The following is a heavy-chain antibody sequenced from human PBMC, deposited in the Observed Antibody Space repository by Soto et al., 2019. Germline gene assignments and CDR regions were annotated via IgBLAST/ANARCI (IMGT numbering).Heavy chain of an antibody. Sequence: VASVKVSCKASGGTFSSYAISWVRQAPGQGLEWMGGIIPIFGTANYAQKFQGRVTITADESTSTAYMELSSLRSEDTAVYYCARDFHPTRYGMDVWGQGTTVTVSS. CDR2: IIPIFGTA. J-gene: IGHJ6*02. V-gene: IGHV1-69*13. CDR3: ARDFHPTRYGMDV. CDR1: GGTFSSYA.